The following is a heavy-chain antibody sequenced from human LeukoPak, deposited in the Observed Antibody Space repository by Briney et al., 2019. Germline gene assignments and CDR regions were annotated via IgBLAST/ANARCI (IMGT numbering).Heavy chain of an antibody. CDR1: GGSISSYY. V-gene: IGHV4-59*01. CDR3: ARELRYDSSIYYFDY. CDR2: IYYSGST. J-gene: IGHJ4*02. Sequence: SETLSLTCTVSGGSISSYYWSWIRQPPGKGLEWIGYIYYSGSTNYNPPLKSRVTISVDTSKNQFSLKLSSVTAADTAVYYCARELRYDSSIYYFDYWGQGTLVTVSS. D-gene: IGHD3-22*01.